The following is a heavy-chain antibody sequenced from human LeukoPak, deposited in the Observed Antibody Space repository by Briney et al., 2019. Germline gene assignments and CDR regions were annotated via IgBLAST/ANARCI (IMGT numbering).Heavy chain of an antibody. CDR1: GYSFTSYW. V-gene: IGHV5-51*01. Sequence: GESLKISCKGSGYSFTSYWIGWVRQMPGKGLEWMGMIYPGDSDTRYSPSFQGQVTISADNSIIPADLQWSSLKASDTAMYYCARQGLSYSYGIDYWGQGTLVTVSS. J-gene: IGHJ4*02. CDR3: ARQGLSYSYGIDY. CDR2: IYPGDSDT. D-gene: IGHD5-18*01.